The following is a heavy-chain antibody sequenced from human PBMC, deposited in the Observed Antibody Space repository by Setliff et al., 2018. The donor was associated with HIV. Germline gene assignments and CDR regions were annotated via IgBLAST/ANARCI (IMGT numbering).Heavy chain of an antibody. J-gene: IGHJ6*03. Sequence: GGSLRLSCAASGFTFTGHAMHWVRQAPGKGLEWVALISFDGGKEYYADSAKGRFTISRDNSKDTLYLQMYSLGPEDTAVYYCARGCSGGSCSPTYYYFFMDVWGKGTTVTVSS. CDR2: ISFDGGKE. CDR1: GFTFTGHA. D-gene: IGHD2-15*01. CDR3: ARGCSGGSCSPTYYYFFMDV. V-gene: IGHV3-30*04.